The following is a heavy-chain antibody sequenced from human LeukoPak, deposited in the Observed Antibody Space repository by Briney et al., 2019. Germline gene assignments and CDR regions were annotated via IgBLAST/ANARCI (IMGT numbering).Heavy chain of an antibody. CDR3: ARGVSGSYGTAEYSFDY. J-gene: IGHJ4*02. CDR1: GYTFTSYD. CDR2: MNPNGGNT. V-gene: IGHV1-8*03. Sequence: ASVKVSCKASGYTFTSYDINWVRQATGQGLEWMGWMNPNGGNTGYAQKFQGRVTIARHTSITTAYMELSSLRSEDTAVYYCARGVSGSYGTAEYSFDYWGQGTLVTVSS. D-gene: IGHD1-26*01.